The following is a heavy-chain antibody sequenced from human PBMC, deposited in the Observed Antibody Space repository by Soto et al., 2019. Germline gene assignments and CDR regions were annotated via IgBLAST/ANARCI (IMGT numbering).Heavy chain of an antibody. V-gene: IGHV1-69*13. D-gene: IGHD6-13*01. J-gene: IGHJ3*02. CDR1: GGTFSSYA. CDR2: IIPIFGTA. Sequence: AASVKVSCKASGGTFSSYAISWVRQAPGQGLEWMGGIIPIFGTANYAQKFQGRVTITADESTSTAYMELSSLRSEDTAVYYCARVDRIAAAKIKDAFDIWGQGTMLTVSS. CDR3: ARVDRIAAAKIKDAFDI.